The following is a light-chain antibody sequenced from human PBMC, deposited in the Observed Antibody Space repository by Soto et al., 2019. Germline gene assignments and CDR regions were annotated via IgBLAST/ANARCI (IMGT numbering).Light chain of an antibody. J-gene: IGLJ1*01. Sequence: QSVLTQPPSASGSPGQSVTISCTGSSSDVGHSNLVSWYQQHPGKGPKLIIYEVSKRPSGVPDRFSGSKSGNTASLSVSGLQDEDEADYFCNAQADNGKHVFGTGTKVTVL. CDR1: SSDVGHSNL. CDR2: EVS. CDR3: NAQADNGKHV. V-gene: IGLV2-8*01.